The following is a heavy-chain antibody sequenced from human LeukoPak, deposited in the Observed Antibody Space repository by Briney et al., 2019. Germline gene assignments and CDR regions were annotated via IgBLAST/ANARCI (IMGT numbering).Heavy chain of an antibody. J-gene: IGHJ2*01. CDR3: ARRGLLDNSSGYYYVGNWYFDL. CDR1: GGSISSGGYY. D-gene: IGHD3-22*01. Sequence: KASETLSLTCTVSGGSISSGGYYWSWIRQPPGKGLEWIGYIYHSGSTYYNPSLKSRVTISVDRSKNQFSLKLSSVTAADTAVYYCARRGLLDNSSGYYYVGNWYFDLWGRGTLVTVSS. V-gene: IGHV4-30-2*01. CDR2: IYHSGST.